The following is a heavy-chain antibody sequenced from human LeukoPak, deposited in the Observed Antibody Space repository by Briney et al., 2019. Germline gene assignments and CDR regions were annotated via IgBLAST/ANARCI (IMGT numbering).Heavy chain of an antibody. Sequence: GGSLRLSCAASRFTFSSYAMSWVRRAPGKGLEWVSAISGSGGSAYYADSVKGRFTISRDNSKNTLYLQMNSLRAEDTAVYYCAKDGEYSSSWSGYFQHWGQGTLVTVSS. CDR2: ISGSGGSA. CDR3: AKDGEYSSSWSGYFQH. V-gene: IGHV3-23*01. CDR1: RFTFSSYA. J-gene: IGHJ1*01. D-gene: IGHD6-13*01.